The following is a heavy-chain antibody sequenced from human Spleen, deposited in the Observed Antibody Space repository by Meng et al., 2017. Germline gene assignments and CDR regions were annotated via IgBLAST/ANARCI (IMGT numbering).Heavy chain of an antibody. CDR1: GFTFSNAW. V-gene: IGHV3-21*01. J-gene: IGHJ5*02. D-gene: IGHD6-19*01. Sequence: GESLKISCAASGFTFSNAWMTWVRQAPGKGLEWVSSISSSSSYIYYADSVKGRFTISRDNAKNSLYLQMNSLRAEDTAVYYCASLLGYSSGWRAGNWFDPWGQGTLVTVSS. CDR2: ISSSSSYI. CDR3: ASLLGYSSGWRAGNWFDP.